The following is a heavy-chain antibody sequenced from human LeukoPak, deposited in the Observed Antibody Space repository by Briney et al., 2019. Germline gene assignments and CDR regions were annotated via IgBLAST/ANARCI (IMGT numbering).Heavy chain of an antibody. CDR1: GFTFNNYA. CDR2: ISGSGDST. Sequence: GGSLRLSCAASGFTFNNYAMTWVRQAPGKGLEWVSIISGSGDSTHYADSVKGRFTISRDNSKNMLYLQMNSLRVEDTAIYYCVKGCSYTSCYTSDYWGQGTLVTVSS. CDR3: VKGCSYTSCYTSDY. D-gene: IGHD2-2*02. J-gene: IGHJ4*02. V-gene: IGHV3-23*01.